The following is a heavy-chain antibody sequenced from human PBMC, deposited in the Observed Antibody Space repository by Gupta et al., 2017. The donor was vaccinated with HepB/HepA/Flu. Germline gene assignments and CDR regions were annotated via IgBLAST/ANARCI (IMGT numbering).Heavy chain of an antibody. CDR2: ISGSGGST. D-gene: IGHD4-17*01. V-gene: IGHV3-23*01. J-gene: IGHJ4*02. Sequence: EVQLLESGGGLVQPGGSLRLSCAASGFTFSSYAMSWVRQAQGKGLEWVSAISGSGGSTYYADSVKGRFTISRDNSKNTLYLQMNSLRAEDTAVYYCAKGDDDYGDYGNDYWGQGTLVTVSS. CDR1: GFTFSSYA. CDR3: AKGDDDYGDYGNDY.